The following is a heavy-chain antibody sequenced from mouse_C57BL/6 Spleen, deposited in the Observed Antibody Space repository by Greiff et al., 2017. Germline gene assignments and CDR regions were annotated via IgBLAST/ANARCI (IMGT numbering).Heavy chain of an antibody. CDR3: ARVYYDYGEAWFAY. J-gene: IGHJ3*01. CDR2: ISDGGSYT. Sequence: EVKLMESGGGLVKPGGSLKLSCAASGFTFSSYAMSWVRQTPEKRLEWVATISDGGSYTYYPANVKGRFTISRDNDKNNLYLQMSHLKSEDTAMXYWARVYYDYGEAWFAYWGQGTLVTVSA. V-gene: IGHV5-4*03. D-gene: IGHD2-4*01. CDR1: GFTFSSYA.